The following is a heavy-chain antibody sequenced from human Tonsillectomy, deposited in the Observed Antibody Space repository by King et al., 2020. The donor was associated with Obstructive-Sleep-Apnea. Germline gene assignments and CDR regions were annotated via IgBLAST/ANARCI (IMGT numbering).Heavy chain of an antibody. Sequence: EVQLVESGAEVKKPGESLKISCKCSGYSFTSYWIGWVRQMPGKGLEWMGIIYPGDSDTRYSPSFQGQVTISADKSISTAYLQWSSLKASDTAMYYCARQGGHSSSWYYFDYWGQGTLVTVSS. J-gene: IGHJ4*02. V-gene: IGHV5-51*01. CDR3: ARQGGHSSSWYYFDY. CDR2: IYPGDSDT. CDR1: GYSFTSYW. D-gene: IGHD6-13*01.